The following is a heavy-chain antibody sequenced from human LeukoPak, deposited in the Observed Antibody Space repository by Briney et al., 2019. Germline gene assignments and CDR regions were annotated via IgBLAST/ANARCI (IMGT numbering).Heavy chain of an antibody. CDR1: GYTFTSYD. V-gene: IGHV1-8*03. J-gene: IGHJ4*02. CDR2: MNPNSGNT. D-gene: IGHD3-3*01. CDR3: ARAARDDFWSGYYTRETDY. Sequence: ASVKVSCKASGYTFTSYDINWVRQATGQGLEWMGWMNPNSGNTGYAQKFQGRVTITRNTSISTACMELSSLRSEDTAVYYCARAARDDFWSGYYTRETDYWGQGTLVTVSS.